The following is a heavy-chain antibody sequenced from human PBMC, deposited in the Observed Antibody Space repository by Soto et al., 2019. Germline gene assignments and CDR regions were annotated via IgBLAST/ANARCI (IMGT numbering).Heavy chain of an antibody. Sequence: GGSLRLSCAASAFPFSENYMSWIRQAPGKGLEWLSCISYSGSTIYYADSVKGRFTISRDNAKNSLYLQISSLRDEDTAVYYCARSKGYQLLSGFYYYMDVWGKGTTVTVSS. CDR2: ISYSGSTI. CDR1: AFPFSENY. D-gene: IGHD2-2*01. V-gene: IGHV3-11*01. CDR3: ARSKGYQLLSGFYYYMDV. J-gene: IGHJ6*03.